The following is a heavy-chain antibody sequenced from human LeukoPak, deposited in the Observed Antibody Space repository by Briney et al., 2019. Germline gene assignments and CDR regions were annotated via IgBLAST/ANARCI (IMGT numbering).Heavy chain of an antibody. CDR1: GCNFSCHA. V-gene: IGHV3-23*01. CDR2: MSGRGGST. D-gene: IGHD5-18*01. Sequence: GGSLRLSCAASGCNFSCHAMNWVRQAPGKGLEWISVMSGRGGSTDYADSVKGRFIISRDNSKNTLYLQMNSLRAEDTAVYYYASSAVDTAMVSRFDYWGQGTLVTVSS. J-gene: IGHJ4*02. CDR3: ASSAVDTAMVSRFDY.